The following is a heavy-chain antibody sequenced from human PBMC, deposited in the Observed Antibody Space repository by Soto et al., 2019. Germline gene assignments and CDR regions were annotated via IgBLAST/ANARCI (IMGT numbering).Heavy chain of an antibody. V-gene: IGHV3-33*01. CDR1: GFTFSPYG. D-gene: IGHD6-19*01. CDR2: IWYEGHKK. Sequence: QVQLGESGGGVVQPGRSLRLSCAVSGFTFSPYGMHWVRQAPGKGLEWVALIWYEGHKKFYADSVKGRFTISRDISKKTLYLHMTSLRADDTAIYYCASGPALAVTGADFDYWGQGTLVTVAS. J-gene: IGHJ4*02. CDR3: ASGPALAVTGADFDY.